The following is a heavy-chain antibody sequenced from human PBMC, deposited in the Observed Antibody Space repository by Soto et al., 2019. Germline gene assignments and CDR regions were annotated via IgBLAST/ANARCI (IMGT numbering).Heavy chain of an antibody. CDR2: VLPGDSDV. V-gene: IGHV5-51*01. CDR3: ARSPPYCSGTHCYSTYFGP. Sequence: GESLKISCKGFGYTFSSYWIGWVRQMPGKGLEWMGIVLPGDSDVRYSPSFQGQVTISVDKSINTAYLQWNSLKASDTAMYFCARSPPYCSGTHCYSTYFGPWGQGTLVTVSS. D-gene: IGHD2-2*02. CDR1: GYTFSSYW. J-gene: IGHJ5*02.